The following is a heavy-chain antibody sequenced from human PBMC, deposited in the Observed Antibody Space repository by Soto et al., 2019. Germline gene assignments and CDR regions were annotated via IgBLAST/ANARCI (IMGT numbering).Heavy chain of an antibody. Sequence: ASVKVSCKASGGTFSSYAISWVRQAPGQGLEWMGGIIPIFGTANYAQKFQGRGTITADESTSTAYMELSSLRSEDTAVYYCASHPESPITPMVRGVTDYWGQGTLVTVSS. CDR3: ASHPESPITPMVRGVTDY. CDR2: IIPIFGTA. V-gene: IGHV1-69*13. J-gene: IGHJ4*02. CDR1: GGTFSSYA. D-gene: IGHD3-10*01.